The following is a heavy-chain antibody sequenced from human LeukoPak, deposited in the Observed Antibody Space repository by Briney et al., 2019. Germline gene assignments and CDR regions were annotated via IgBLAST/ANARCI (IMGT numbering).Heavy chain of an antibody. CDR1: GGSVSSTSYY. CDR2: IYYSGST. D-gene: IGHD2-21*02. J-gene: IGHJ4*02. V-gene: IGHV4-39*01. CDR3: ARASVTDPFDY. Sequence: KPSETLSLTCTVSGGSVSSTSYYWGWIRQPPGKGLEWIGNIYYSGSTYYNPSLKSRVTISVDTSKNQFSLKLSSVTAADTAVYYCARASVTDPFDYWGQGTLVTVSS.